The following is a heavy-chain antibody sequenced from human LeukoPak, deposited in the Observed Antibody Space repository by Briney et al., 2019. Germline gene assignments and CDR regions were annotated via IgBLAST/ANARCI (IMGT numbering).Heavy chain of an antibody. CDR3: ATSLGPLTDY. CDR2: INSDGSST. V-gene: IGHV3-74*01. CDR1: GFTFSSYS. Sequence: GGSLRLSCAASGFTFSSYSMNWVRQAPGKGLVWVSRINSDGSSTTYADSVKGRFTMSRDNAKSTLYLQMSSLRAEDTAVYYCATSLGPLTDYWGQGTLVTVSS. D-gene: IGHD7-27*01. J-gene: IGHJ4*02.